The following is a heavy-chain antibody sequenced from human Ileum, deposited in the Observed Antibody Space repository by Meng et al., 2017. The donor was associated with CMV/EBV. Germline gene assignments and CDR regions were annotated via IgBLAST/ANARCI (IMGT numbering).Heavy chain of an antibody. V-gene: IGHV3-11*04. CDR3: ARGPLNDYGDYYFDF. CDR1: RFTFSDYF. D-gene: IGHD4-17*01. CDR2: ISNSGSSI. Sequence: GESLKISCAASRFTFSDYFMSWIRQAPGKGLEWLSYISNSGSSIYYADSVKGRFTISRDNSKNTLYLQMYTLRTEDTAVYYCARGPLNDYGDYYFDFWGQGTLVTVSS. J-gene: IGHJ4*02.